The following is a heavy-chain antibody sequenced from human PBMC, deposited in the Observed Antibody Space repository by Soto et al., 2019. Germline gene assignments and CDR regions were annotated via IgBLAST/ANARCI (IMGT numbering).Heavy chain of an antibody. V-gene: IGHV4-34*01. CDR2: INDRGSI. J-gene: IGHJ2*01. D-gene: IGHD3-9*01. CDR3: ARESHDILTGPPWVWYFDL. CDR1: GGSFSGYY. Sequence: QVQLQQWGAGPLRPLETLSLTCGVSGGSFSGYYWAWIRQSPGKGLEWIGEINDRGSINYNPSMKRRGRISVDPSKNHYSLNLRSVTAADTAVYYCARESHDILTGPPWVWYFDLWGRGTLVTVSS.